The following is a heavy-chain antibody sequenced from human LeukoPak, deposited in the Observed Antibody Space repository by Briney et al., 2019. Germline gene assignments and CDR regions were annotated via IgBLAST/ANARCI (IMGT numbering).Heavy chain of an antibody. Sequence: GGSLRLSCAASGSTFSSYAMSWVRQAPGKGLEWVSAISASGGSTYYADSVKGRFTISRDNSKNTLYLQMNSLRAEDTAVYYCANPARTTVTTQPIDYWGQGTLVTVSS. CDR2: ISASGGST. J-gene: IGHJ4*02. CDR1: GSTFSSYA. CDR3: ANPARTTVTTQPIDY. D-gene: IGHD4-17*01. V-gene: IGHV3-23*01.